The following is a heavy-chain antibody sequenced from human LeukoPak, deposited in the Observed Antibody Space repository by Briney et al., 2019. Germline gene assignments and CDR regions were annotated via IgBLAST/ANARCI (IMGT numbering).Heavy chain of an antibody. V-gene: IGHV1-2*02. CDR2: INPNSGGT. CDR1: GYTFTGYY. J-gene: IGHJ6*02. Sequence: GASVTVSCKASGYTFTGYYMHWVRQAPGQGLERMGWINPNSGGTNYAQKFQGRVTMTRDTSISTAYMELSRLRSDDTAVYYCARDEESSGGSMDVWGQGTTVTVSS. D-gene: IGHD2-15*01. CDR3: ARDEESSGGSMDV.